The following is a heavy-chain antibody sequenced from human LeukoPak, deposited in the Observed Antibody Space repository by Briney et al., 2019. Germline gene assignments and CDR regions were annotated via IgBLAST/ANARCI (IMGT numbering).Heavy chain of an antibody. J-gene: IGHJ4*02. Sequence: GGSLRLSCAASGFTFSSYSMMWVRQAPGKGLEWVSYISSSSTTIHYADSVRGRFAISRDNSKSTLSLQMNSLRAEDTAIYYCATYRQVLLPFESWGQGTLVTVSS. D-gene: IGHD2-8*02. CDR1: GFTFSSYS. V-gene: IGHV3-48*01. CDR2: ISSSSTTI. CDR3: ATYRQVLLPFES.